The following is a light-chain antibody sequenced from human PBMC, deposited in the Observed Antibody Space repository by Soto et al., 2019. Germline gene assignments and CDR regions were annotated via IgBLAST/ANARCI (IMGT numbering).Light chain of an antibody. J-gene: IGLJ3*02. CDR2: EVS. Sequence: QSALTQPPSASGSPGQSVTISCTGTSSDVGGYNYVSWYQQHPGKAPKFMIYEVSKRPSGVPDRFSGSKSGNTASLTVSGLQAEDEADYYCSSYAGSNNLVFGGGPKLTVL. V-gene: IGLV2-8*01. CDR1: SSDVGGYNY. CDR3: SSYAGSNNLV.